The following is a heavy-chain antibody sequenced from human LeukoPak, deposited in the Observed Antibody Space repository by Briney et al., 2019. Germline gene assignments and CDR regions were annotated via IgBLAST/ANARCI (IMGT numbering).Heavy chain of an antibody. Sequence: KASETLSLTCAVYGGSFSGYYWSWIRQPPGKGLEWIGEINHSGSTNYNPSLKSRVTISVDTSKNQFSLKLSSVTAADTAVYYCARNPRGLRYFDWTFDPWGQGTLVTVSS. D-gene: IGHD3-9*01. CDR1: GGSFSGYY. CDR3: ARNPRGLRYFDWTFDP. J-gene: IGHJ5*02. CDR2: INHSGST. V-gene: IGHV4-34*01.